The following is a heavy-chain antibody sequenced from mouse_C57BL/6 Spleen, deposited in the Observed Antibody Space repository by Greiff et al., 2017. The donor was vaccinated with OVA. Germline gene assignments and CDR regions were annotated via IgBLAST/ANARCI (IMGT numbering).Heavy chain of an antibody. Sequence: EVQLQQSGPELVKPGASVKISCKASGYTFTDYYMNWVKQSHGKSLEWIGDINPNNGGTSYNQKFKGKATLTVDKSSSTAYMELRSLTSEDSAVYYCARGGNDGSYYFDYWGQGTTLTVSS. CDR3: ARGGNDGSYYFDY. CDR2: INPNNGGT. J-gene: IGHJ2*01. CDR1: GYTFTDYY. D-gene: IGHD2-3*01. V-gene: IGHV1-26*01.